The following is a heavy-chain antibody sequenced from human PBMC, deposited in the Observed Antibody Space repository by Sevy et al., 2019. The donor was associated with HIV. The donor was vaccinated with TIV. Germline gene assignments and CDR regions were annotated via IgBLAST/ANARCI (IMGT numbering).Heavy chain of an antibody. J-gene: IGHJ5*02. D-gene: IGHD5-18*01. CDR2: IYYSGST. CDR1: AGSISSYY. Sequence: SETLSLTCTVSAGSISSYYWSWIRQPPGKGLEWIGYIYYSGSTNYNPSLKSRVTISVDTSKSQFSLKLSSVTAADTAVYYCARVVGYSYGYNWFDPWGQGTLVTVSS. V-gene: IGHV4-59*01. CDR3: ARVVGYSYGYNWFDP.